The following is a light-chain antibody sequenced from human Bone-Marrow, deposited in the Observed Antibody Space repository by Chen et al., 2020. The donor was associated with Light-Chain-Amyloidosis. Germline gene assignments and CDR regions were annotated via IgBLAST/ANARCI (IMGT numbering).Light chain of an antibody. CDR1: QSFSSYY. CDR2: GAS. Sequence: ELVLTQSPGTLSLSPGEKASLSCRASQSFSSYYIAWYQQRRGQAPRLLIYGASKRADGIPDRFSGSGSGTDFTLTISRLEADDFAVYFCQQFLGSPWTFGQGTKVEVK. J-gene: IGKJ1*01. V-gene: IGKV3-20*01. CDR3: QQFLGSPWT.